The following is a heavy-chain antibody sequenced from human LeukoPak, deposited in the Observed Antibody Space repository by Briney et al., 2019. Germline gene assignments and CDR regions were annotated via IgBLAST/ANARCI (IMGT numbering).Heavy chain of an antibody. J-gene: IGHJ5*02. CDR3: ARDLGQYYDTSDNWFDP. CDR2: INSDGINT. Sequence: GGSLRLSCAASGFTFSSYWMHWVRQAPGKGLVWVSRINSDGINTSYADSVKGRFTISRDNAKNTLNLQMNSLRAEDTAVYYCARDLGQYYDTSDNWFDPWGQGTLVTVSS. D-gene: IGHD3-22*01. CDR1: GFTFSSYW. V-gene: IGHV3-74*01.